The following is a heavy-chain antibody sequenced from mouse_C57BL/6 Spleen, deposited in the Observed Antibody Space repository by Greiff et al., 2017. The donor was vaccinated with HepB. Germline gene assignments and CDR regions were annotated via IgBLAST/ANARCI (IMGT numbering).Heavy chain of an antibody. CDR1: GYTFTSYW. CDR2: IDPSDSYT. D-gene: IGHD2-3*01. J-gene: IGHJ3*01. CDR3: AHDGYYSFAY. Sequence: QVQLKQPGAELVRPGTSVKLSCKASGYTFTSYWMHWVKQRPGQGLEWIGVIDPSDSYTNYNQKFKGKATLTVDTSSSTAYMQLSSLTSEDSAVYYCAHDGYYSFAYWGQGTLVSVSA. V-gene: IGHV1-59*01.